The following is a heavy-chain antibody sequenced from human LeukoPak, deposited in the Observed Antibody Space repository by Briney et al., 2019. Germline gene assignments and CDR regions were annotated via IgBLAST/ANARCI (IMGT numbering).Heavy chain of an antibody. CDR3: ARRRVTDYSYAFDI. D-gene: IGHD2-21*02. CDR2: IYHSGST. V-gene: IGHV4-38-2*01. CDR1: GYSVSSGYY. J-gene: IGHJ3*02. Sequence: KPSETLSLTCALSGYSVSSGYYWGWIRQPPGKGLEWIGSIYHSGSTYYNPSLKSRVTISVDTSKNQFSLKLSSVTAADTAVYYCARRRVTDYSYAFDIWGQGTMVTVSS.